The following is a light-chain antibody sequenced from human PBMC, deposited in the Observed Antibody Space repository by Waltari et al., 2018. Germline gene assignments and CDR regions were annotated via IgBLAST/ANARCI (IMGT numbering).Light chain of an antibody. Sequence: EIVLTQSPATLSFSPGERATLSCRASQSVSSYLACYQQKPGKAPRLLIYDASNRATGIPARFSGSGSGTDFTLTSSSLEPEDFAVYYCQQRSNWPLTFGGGTKVEIK. CDR1: QSVSSY. V-gene: IGKV3-11*01. CDR2: DAS. J-gene: IGKJ4*01. CDR3: QQRSNWPLT.